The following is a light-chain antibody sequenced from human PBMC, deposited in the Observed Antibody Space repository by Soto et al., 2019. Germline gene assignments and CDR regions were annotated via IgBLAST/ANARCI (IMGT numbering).Light chain of an antibody. CDR2: DAS. CDR3: QRRSVPYT. CDR1: QSVSRY. Sequence: DIVLTQSPATLSLSPGERATLSCRASQSVSRYLAWYQQKPGQAPRLLIYDASNRATGIPARFSGSGSGTDFTLTISSLEPEDFAVYYCQRRSVPYTFGQGTKLEI. V-gene: IGKV3-11*01. J-gene: IGKJ2*01.